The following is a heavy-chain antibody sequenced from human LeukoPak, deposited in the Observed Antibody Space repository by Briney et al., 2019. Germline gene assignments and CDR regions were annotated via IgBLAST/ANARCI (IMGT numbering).Heavy chain of an antibody. V-gene: IGHV5-51*01. J-gene: IGHJ4*02. CDR1: GYTFTSFD. D-gene: IGHD3-22*01. Sequence: ASVKVSCKASGYTFTSFDINWVRQMPGKGLEWVGIIYPGDSHTRYSPSFQGQVIISVDKSISTAYLQWSSLKASDTAIYYCARGNHYLDTSGSPFDFWGQGTLVTVSS. CDR2: IYPGDSHT. CDR3: ARGNHYLDTSGSPFDF.